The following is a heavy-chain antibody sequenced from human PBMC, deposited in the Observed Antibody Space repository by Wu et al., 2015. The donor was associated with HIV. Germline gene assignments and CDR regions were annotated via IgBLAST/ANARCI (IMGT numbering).Heavy chain of an antibody. CDR2: INPNSGGT. J-gene: IGHJ4*02. V-gene: IGHV1-2*02. CDR1: GYTFTGYY. D-gene: IGHD6-13*01. CDR3: ARIELGLRGSSWYNHDY. Sequence: QVQLVQSGAEVKKPGASVKVSCKASGYTFTGYYMHWVRQAPGQGLEWMGWINPNSGGTNYAQKFQGRVTMTRDTSTSTAYMELRSLRSDDTAVYYCARIELGLRGSSWYNHDYWGQGTLVTVSS.